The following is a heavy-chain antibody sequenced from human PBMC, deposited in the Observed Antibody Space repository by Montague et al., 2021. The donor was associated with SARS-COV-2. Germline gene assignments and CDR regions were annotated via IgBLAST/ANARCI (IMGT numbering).Heavy chain of an antibody. V-gene: IGHV4-34*01. CDR2: INHRGTS. J-gene: IGHJ4*02. Sequence: SETLSLTCAVYGGSFSDYFWTWIRQPPGKGLEWIGEINHRGTSNYNPSLKSRVSISVDTSMNQFSLYLGSVTAADTAVYYCARGRQHFNMIVVVMTGGEYCFDYWGQGTLVTVSS. CDR3: ARGRQHFNMIVVVMTGGEYCFDY. CDR1: GGSFSDYF. D-gene: IGHD3-22*01.